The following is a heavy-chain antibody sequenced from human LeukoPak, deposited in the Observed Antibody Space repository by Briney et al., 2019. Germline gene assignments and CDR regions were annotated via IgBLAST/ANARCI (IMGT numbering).Heavy chain of an antibody. D-gene: IGHD1-26*01. CDR1: GGSIRGYY. Sequence: PSETLSLTCNVSGGSIRGYYWSWIRQPPGKGLEWIGYIYSSGSTNYNPSLKSRVTISVDTSKNQFSLKLSSVTAADTAVYYCARKNSGSYSRWFDPWGQGTLVTVSS. J-gene: IGHJ5*02. CDR3: ARKNSGSYSRWFDP. V-gene: IGHV4-59*12. CDR2: IYSSGST.